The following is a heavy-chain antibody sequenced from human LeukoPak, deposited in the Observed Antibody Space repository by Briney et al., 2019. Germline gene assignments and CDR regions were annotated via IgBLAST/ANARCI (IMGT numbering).Heavy chain of an antibody. V-gene: IGHV3-43D*03. Sequence: GGSLRLSCAASGFTFDDYAMHWVRQAPGKGLEWVSLISWDGGSTYYADSVKGRFTISRDNSKNSLYLQMNSLRAEDTALYYCAKGGSGWNYYYYYYMDVWGKGTTVTVSS. CDR1: GFTFDDYA. D-gene: IGHD6-19*01. J-gene: IGHJ6*03. CDR3: AKGGSGWNYYYYYYMDV. CDR2: ISWDGGST.